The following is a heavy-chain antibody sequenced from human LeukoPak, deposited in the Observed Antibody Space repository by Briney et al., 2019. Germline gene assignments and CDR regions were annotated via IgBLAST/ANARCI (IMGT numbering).Heavy chain of an antibody. CDR3: ARARGRVTPGAMDV. V-gene: IGHV4-4*02. Sequence: SETLSLTCAVSGGSISSSNWWSWVRQPPGKGLEWIGEIYHSGSTNYNPSLKSRVTISVDKSKNQFSLKLSSVTAADTAVYYCARARGRVTPGAMDVWGQGTTVTVSS. CDR2: IYHSGST. D-gene: IGHD3-10*01. CDR1: GGSISSSNW. J-gene: IGHJ6*02.